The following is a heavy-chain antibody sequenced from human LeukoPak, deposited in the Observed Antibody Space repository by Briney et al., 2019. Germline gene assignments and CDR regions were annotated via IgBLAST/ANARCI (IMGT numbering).Heavy chain of an antibody. CDR3: ARHSRYCSSTSCPYNWFDP. CDR1: GGSISSSSYY. CDR2: IYYSGST. J-gene: IGHJ5*02. Sequence: PSETLSLTCTVSGGSISSSSYYWGWIRQPPGKGLEWIGSIYYSGSTYYNPCLKSRVTISVDTSKNQFSLKLSSVTAADTAVYYCARHSRYCSSTSCPYNWFDPWGQGTLVTVSS. D-gene: IGHD2-2*01. V-gene: IGHV4-39*01.